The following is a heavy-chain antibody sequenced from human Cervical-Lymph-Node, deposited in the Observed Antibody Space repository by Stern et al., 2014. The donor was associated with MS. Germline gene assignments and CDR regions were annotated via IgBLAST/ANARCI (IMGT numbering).Heavy chain of an antibody. CDR3: ARDTSSPERSDW. J-gene: IGHJ4*02. CDR1: GFPVRRDY. D-gene: IGHD1-1*01. CDR2: ITNVGST. V-gene: IGHV3-53*01. Sequence: EVQLVESGGGLIQPWGSLRLSCTASGFPVRRDYMTWVRQAPRKELACVSLITNVGSTFYTDPVKGRFTISRDDSKNTVYLHMTSLRAEDTAMYYCARDTSSPERSDWWGQGTLVTVSS.